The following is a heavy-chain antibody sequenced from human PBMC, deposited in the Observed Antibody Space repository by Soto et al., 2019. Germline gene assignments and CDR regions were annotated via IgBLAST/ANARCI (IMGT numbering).Heavy chain of an antibody. D-gene: IGHD1-26*01. CDR2: ISWNSGSI. Sequence: PGGSLRLSCAASGFTFDDYAMHWVRQAPGKGLEWVSGISWNSGSIGYADSVKGRFTISRDNAKNSLYLQMNSLRAEDTALYYCAKDMFFPADLPTEPISGSSSFDYWGQGTLVTVSS. J-gene: IGHJ4*02. CDR3: AKDMFFPADLPTEPISGSSSFDY. V-gene: IGHV3-9*01. CDR1: GFTFDDYA.